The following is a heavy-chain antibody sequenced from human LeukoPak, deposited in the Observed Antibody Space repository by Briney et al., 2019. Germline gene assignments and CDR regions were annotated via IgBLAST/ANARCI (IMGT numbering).Heavy chain of an antibody. CDR2: ISAGGDRT. J-gene: IGHJ4*02. CDR1: GFTFSSYA. Sequence: GGSLRLSCAASGFTFSSYAMSWVRQAPGKGLEWVSGISAGGDRTYYADSVKGRFTISRDNAKNTLYLQMNSLRAEDTAVYYCAKFEYSTATQLYYFDCWGQGALVTVSS. CDR3: AKFEYSTATQLYYFDC. V-gene: IGHV3-23*01. D-gene: IGHD5-24*01.